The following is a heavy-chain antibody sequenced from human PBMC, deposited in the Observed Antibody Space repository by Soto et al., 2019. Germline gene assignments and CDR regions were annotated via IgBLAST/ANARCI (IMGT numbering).Heavy chain of an antibody. CDR2: MNPNSGNT. CDR1: GYTFTSYD. CDR3: ARERTGTTSMDV. Sequence: QVQLVQSGAEVKKPGASVKVSCKASGYTFTSYDINWVRQATGQGLEWMGWMNPNSGNTGYAQKFEGRVTMTRYTSMSTAYMELSSLRSEDTAVYYCARERTGTTSMDVWGQGTTVTVSS. D-gene: IGHD1-1*01. J-gene: IGHJ6*02. V-gene: IGHV1-8*01.